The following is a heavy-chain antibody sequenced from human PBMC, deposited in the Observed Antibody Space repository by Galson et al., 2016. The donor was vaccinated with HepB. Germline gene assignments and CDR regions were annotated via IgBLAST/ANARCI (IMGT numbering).Heavy chain of an antibody. CDR1: GFTFSNYG. J-gene: IGHJ4*02. D-gene: IGHD6-19*01. Sequence: SLRLSCAASGFTFSNYGMHWVRQAPGKGLEWVAVIWYDGSNGYYTDSVKGRFTISRDNSKNTLYLQMNSLSAGDTAVYYCARKWGSAEESSGQDYYFDYWGQGTLVTVSS. CDR3: ARKWGSAEESSGQDYYFDY. V-gene: IGHV3-33*01. CDR2: IWYDGSNG.